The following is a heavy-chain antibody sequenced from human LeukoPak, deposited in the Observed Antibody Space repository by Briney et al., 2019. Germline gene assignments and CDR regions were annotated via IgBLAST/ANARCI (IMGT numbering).Heavy chain of an antibody. V-gene: IGHV3-7*01. CDR2: IKQDGSEK. CDR3: ARVGGDGYNYYAFDI. D-gene: IGHD5-24*01. Sequence: GGSLRLSCAASGFTFSSYWMSWVRQAPGKGLEWVANIKQDGSEKYYVDSVKGRFTISRGNAKNSLYLQMNSLRAEDTAVYYCARVGGDGYNYYAFDIWGQGTMVTVSS. CDR1: GFTFSSYW. J-gene: IGHJ3*02.